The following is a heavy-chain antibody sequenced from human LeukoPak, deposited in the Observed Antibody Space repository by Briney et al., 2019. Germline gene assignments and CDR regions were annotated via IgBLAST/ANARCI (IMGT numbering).Heavy chain of an antibody. J-gene: IGHJ4*02. CDR3: ARDGEGRTNFDY. D-gene: IGHD1-14*01. CDR2: MSPNSGDT. V-gene: IGHV1-2*02. Sequence: ASVKVSCKASGYTFTHYDINWVRQAPAQGLEWRGWMSPNSGDTNYAQKFQGRVTMTWDTSINTAYMELSRLRSDDTAVYYCARDGEGRTNFDYWGQGTLITVSS. CDR1: GYTFTHYD.